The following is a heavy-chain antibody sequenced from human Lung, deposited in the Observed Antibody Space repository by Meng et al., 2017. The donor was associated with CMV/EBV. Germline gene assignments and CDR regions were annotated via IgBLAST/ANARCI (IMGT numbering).Heavy chain of an antibody. CDR1: GFTFSSYG. D-gene: IGHD1-1*01. CDR2: IRYDGSNK. Sequence: HVLLVGYGGGLVQPGGSRRLSFAASGFTFSSYGMHGVRQAPGKGLEWVAFIRYDGSNKYYADSVKGRFTISRDNSKNTLYLQMNSLRAEDTGVYYCAKDGKSGGYFDYWGQGTLVTVSS. V-gene: IGHV3-30*02. J-gene: IGHJ4*02. CDR3: AKDGKSGGYFDY.